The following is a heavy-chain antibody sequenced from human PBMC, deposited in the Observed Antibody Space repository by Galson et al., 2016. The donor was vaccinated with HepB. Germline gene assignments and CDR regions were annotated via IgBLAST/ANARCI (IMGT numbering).Heavy chain of an antibody. D-gene: IGHD1-26*01. CDR1: GFTFNSYA. J-gene: IGHJ4*02. Sequence: SLRLSCAASGFTFNSYAMSWVRQAPGKGLEWVSTIDGRGDRTYYADSVKGRFTISRDNSKNALYLQMNSLRAEDTAVYYCAKDLFIVIEGDYWGQGTLVTVSS. CDR2: IDGRGDRT. CDR3: AKDLFIVIEGDY. V-gene: IGHV3-23*01.